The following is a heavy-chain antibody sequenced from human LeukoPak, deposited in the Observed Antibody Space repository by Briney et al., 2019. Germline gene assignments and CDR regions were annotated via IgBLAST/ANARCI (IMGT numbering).Heavy chain of an antibody. J-gene: IGHJ4*02. D-gene: IGHD6-6*01. V-gene: IGHV1-69*05. CDR3: ARYSSSLKGTDN. CDR2: IIPIFGTA. CDR1: GGTFSSYA. Sequence: SVKVSCKASGGTFSSYAISWVRQAPGQGLEWMGRIIPIFGTANYAQKFQGRVTITTDESTSTAYMELSSLRSEDTAVYYCARYSSSLKGTDNWGQGTLVTVSS.